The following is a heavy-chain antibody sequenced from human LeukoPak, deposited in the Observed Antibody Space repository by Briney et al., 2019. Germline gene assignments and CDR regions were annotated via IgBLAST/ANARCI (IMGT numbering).Heavy chain of an antibody. CDR2: IYYSGST. V-gene: IGHV4-39*01. CDR1: GGSISSNSYY. D-gene: IGHD3-10*01. Sequence: PSETRSLTCTVSGGSISSNSYYWVWIRQPPGKGLEWIGSIYYSGSTYYNPSLKSRVTISVDTSKNQFSLKLRSVTAADTAVYSCARNRYYYGSGNYGVPNWFDPWGQGTLVTVSS. CDR3: ARNRYYYGSGNYGVPNWFDP. J-gene: IGHJ5*02.